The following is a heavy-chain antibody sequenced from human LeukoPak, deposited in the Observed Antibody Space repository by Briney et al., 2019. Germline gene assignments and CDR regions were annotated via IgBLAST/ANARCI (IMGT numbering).Heavy chain of an antibody. V-gene: IGHV1-69*06. CDR3: AKDVAYGSDY. CDR2: IIPIFGTA. Sequence: GASVKLSCKASGGTFSSYAISWGRQPPGQGLGWMGGIIPIFGTANYSHKFPGRVTITADKTTSTAYMEMSSLRSEDTAVYYCAKDVAYGSDYWGQGTLVTVSS. CDR1: GGTFSSYA. J-gene: IGHJ4*02. D-gene: IGHD3-10*01.